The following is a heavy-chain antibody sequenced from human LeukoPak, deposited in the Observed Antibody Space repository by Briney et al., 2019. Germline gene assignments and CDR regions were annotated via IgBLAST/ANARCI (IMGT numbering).Heavy chain of an antibody. J-gene: IGHJ5*02. CDR3: ARDRSITRRYWFDP. Sequence: SETLSLTCTVSGGSISSGSYYWSWIRQPAGKGLEWIGRIYTSGSTNYNPSLKSRVTISVDTSKNQFSLKLSSVTAADTAVYYCARDRSITRRYWFDPWGQGTLVTVSS. V-gene: IGHV4-61*02. CDR1: GGSISSGSYY. CDR2: IYTSGST.